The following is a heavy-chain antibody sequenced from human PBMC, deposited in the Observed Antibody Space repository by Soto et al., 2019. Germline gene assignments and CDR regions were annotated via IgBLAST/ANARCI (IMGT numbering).Heavy chain of an antibody. D-gene: IGHD1-26*01. V-gene: IGHV3-33*01. CDR3: ARAGGSPRVGYYYYGMDV. CDR1: GFTFSSYG. Sequence: GGFLSLSCSASGFTFSSYGMHLIRQAPGKGLEWVAVIWYDGSNKYYADSVKGRFTISRDNSKNTLYLQMNSLRAEDTAVYYCARAGGSPRVGYYYYGMDVWGQGTTVTVSS. J-gene: IGHJ6*02. CDR2: IWYDGSNK.